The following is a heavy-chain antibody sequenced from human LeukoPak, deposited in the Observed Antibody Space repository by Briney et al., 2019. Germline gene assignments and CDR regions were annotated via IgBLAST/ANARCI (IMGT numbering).Heavy chain of an antibody. CDR1: GYTFTSYG. V-gene: IGHV1-18*01. D-gene: IGHD3-22*01. CDR3: ARAPQDSSGYYSAGDY. Sequence: ASVKGSCKASGYTFTSYGISWVRRAPGQGLEWMGWISAYNGNTNYAQKLQGRVTMTTDTSTSTAYMELRSLRSDDTAVYYCARAPQDSSGYYSAGDYWGQGTLVTVSS. J-gene: IGHJ4*02. CDR2: ISAYNGNT.